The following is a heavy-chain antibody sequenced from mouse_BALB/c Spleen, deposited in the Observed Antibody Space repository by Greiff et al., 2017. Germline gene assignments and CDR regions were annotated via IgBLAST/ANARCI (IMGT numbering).Heavy chain of an antibody. CDR1: GYTFTSYW. V-gene: IGHV1S81*02. J-gene: IGHJ4*01. CDR2: INPSNGRT. Sequence: QVQLQQPGAELVKPGASVKLSCKASGYTFTSYWMHWVKQRPGQGLEWIGEINPSNGRTNYNEKFKSKATLTVDKSSSTAYMQLSILTSDDSAVYYCAKYGYYAMDYWGQGTSVTVSS. D-gene: IGHD2-10*02. CDR3: AKYGYYAMDY.